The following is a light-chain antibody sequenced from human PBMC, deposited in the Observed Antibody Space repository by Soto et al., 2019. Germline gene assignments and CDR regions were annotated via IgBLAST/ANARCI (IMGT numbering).Light chain of an antibody. Sequence: ELVLSQSPGTLSFSPGERATLSCRASQSVSSSYLAWYQQKPGQAPRLLIYGASNRATGIPARFSGSGSGTDFTLTLSSLEPEDFAVYYCQQRSNWPTFGQGTRLEIK. CDR2: GAS. CDR3: QQRSNWPT. J-gene: IGKJ5*01. CDR1: QSVSSSY. V-gene: IGKV3D-20*02.